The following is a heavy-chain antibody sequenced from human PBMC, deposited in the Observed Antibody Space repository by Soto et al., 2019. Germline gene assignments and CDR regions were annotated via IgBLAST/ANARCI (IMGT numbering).Heavy chain of an antibody. CDR1: GFTFASHA. D-gene: IGHD6-19*01. J-gene: IGHJ1*01. CDR2: ISANGGRA. V-gene: IGHV3-23*01. Sequence: EAQLLESGGDLIQPGGSLTLSCAASGFTFASHAMSWVRQAPGKGLEWVPGISANGGRANYADSVKGRFSLSRDNSKNTMFLQMDSLTAEDTAIYYCASWVIALGGTGYFRHWGQGTLVTVSS. CDR3: ASWVIALGGTGYFRH.